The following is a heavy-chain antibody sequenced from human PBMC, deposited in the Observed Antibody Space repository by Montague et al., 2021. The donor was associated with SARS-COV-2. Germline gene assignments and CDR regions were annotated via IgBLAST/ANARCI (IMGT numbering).Heavy chain of an antibody. CDR1: GFTFSAYW. CDR3: GRAFSNSFKRFDP. V-gene: IGHV3-74*01. D-gene: IGHD6-13*01. Sequence: SLRLSCPASGFTFSAYWLHWVRQAPGQGLEWVARISADGTTTNYADSVKGRFTISRDNAQDTVYLHMTTLTAEDTAVYYCGRAFSNSFKRFDPWGQGTLVTVSS. CDR2: ISADGTTT. J-gene: IGHJ5*02.